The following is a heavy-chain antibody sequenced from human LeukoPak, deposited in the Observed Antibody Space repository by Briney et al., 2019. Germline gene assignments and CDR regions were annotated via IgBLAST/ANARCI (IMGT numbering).Heavy chain of an antibody. J-gene: IGHJ5*02. CDR3: ARLLKYCSGGSCYSWFDP. V-gene: IGHV4-34*01. Sequence: SETLSLTCAVYGGSFSGYYWSWIRQPPGKGLEWIGSIYYSGSTYYNPSLKSRVTISVDTSKNQFSLKLSSVTAADTAVYYCARLLKYCSGGSCYSWFDPWGQGTLVTVSS. CDR2: IYYSGST. D-gene: IGHD2-15*01. CDR1: GGSFSGYY.